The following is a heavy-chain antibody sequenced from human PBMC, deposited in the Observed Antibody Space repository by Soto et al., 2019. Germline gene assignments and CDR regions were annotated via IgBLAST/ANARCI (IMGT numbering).Heavy chain of an antibody. CDR1: GGSFSGYS. Sequence: PSETLSLTCAVYGGSFSGYSWTWIRQPPWKGLEWIGESNHSGSTKYNPSLESRVTISLDTSKNLFSLELSSVTAADTAVYYCAKIRMLGVGVWGSYGQHYFNLRGQGTLDSLSS. D-gene: IGHD3-16*01. CDR3: AKIRMLGVGVWGSYGQHYFNL. CDR2: SNHSGST. J-gene: IGHJ4*02. V-gene: IGHV4-34*01.